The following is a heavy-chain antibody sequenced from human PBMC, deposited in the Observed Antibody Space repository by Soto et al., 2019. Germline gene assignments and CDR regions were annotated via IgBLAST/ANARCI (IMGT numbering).Heavy chain of an antibody. CDR1: GFTFSSYA. V-gene: IGHV3-23*01. Sequence: EVQLLESGGGLVQPGGSLRLSCAASGFTFSSYAMSWVRQAPGKGLEWVSAISGSGGSTYYADSVKGRFTISRDNSKNTLYLKINSLRAADTAVYYCAKARGGGCRAARCYYGMDVWGQGTTVTVSS. CDR3: AKARGGGCRAARCYYGMDV. J-gene: IGHJ6*02. D-gene: IGHD6-6*01. CDR2: ISGSGGST.